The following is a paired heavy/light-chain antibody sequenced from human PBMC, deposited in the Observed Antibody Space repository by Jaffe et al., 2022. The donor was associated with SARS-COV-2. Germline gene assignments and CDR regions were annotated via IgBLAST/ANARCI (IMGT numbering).Light chain of an antibody. CDR1: TSDVGGYNF. CDR3: SSYAGSYTII. J-gene: IGLJ2*01. CDR2: DVT. V-gene: IGLV2-11*01. Sequence: QSALTQPRSVSGSPGQSVTISCTGTTSDVGGYNFVSWYQQHPGAAPQLLIYDVTKRPSGVPDRFSGSKSGNTASLVISGLQAEDEADYYCSSYAGSYTIIFGGGTKLTVL.
Heavy chain of an antibody. CDR2: VFFTGST. Sequence: QVQLQESGPGPVKPSETLSLTCTVSGDPVSNNLYYWSWVRQSPGKGLEWIGYVFFTGSTSYNPSLRSRVSISIDTSKNQFSLKLRSVTAADTAMYYCARAVNYESKGYGYYYYYYMDVWGKGTTVAVSS. D-gene: IGHD3-22*01. CDR1: GDPVSNNLYY. J-gene: IGHJ6*03. V-gene: IGHV4-61*01. CDR3: ARAVNYESKGYGYYYYYYMDV.